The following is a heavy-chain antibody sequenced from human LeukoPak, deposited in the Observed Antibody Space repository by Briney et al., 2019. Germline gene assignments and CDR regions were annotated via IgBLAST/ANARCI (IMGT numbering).Heavy chain of an antibody. CDR3: ARLLGIKGLVGISYGMDV. CDR1: GGSISSYY. V-gene: IGHV4-59*08. Sequence: SGPTLVEPSETLSLTCTVSGGSISSYYWSWIRQPPGKGLEWIGYIYYSGSTNYNPSLKSRVTISVDTSKNQFSLKLSSVTAADTAVYYCARLLGIKGLVGISYGMDVWGQGTTVTVSS. CDR2: IYYSGST. D-gene: IGHD3/OR15-3a*01. J-gene: IGHJ6*02.